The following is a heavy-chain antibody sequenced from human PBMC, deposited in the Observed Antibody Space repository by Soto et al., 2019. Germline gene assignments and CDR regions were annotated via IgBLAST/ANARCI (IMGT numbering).Heavy chain of an antibody. V-gene: IGHV3-33*01. CDR1: GFTFSNYG. CDR3: ASYLGYCSGGSCPCGY. Sequence: QEHLVESGGGVVQPGESLRLSCAASGFTFSNYGMHWVRQAPGKGLEWVALIWYDESNKYYADSVKRRFTISRDNSKNTLYLQMNSLRAKDTAVYYCASYLGYCSGGSCPCGYWGQGTLVTVSS. J-gene: IGHJ4*02. CDR2: IWYDESNK. D-gene: IGHD2-15*01.